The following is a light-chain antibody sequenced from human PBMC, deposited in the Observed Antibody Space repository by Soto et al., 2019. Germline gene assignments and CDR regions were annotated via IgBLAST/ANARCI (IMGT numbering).Light chain of an antibody. Sequence: HSALTQPASVSGSPGQSITISCTGSSGDVGGYGYVSWYQQHPGKAPKLIIYEVTKRPSGVSNRFSGSKSGNTASLTISGLQSDDEADYYCTSYTNTSLLRTVFGTGTKVTVL. V-gene: IGLV2-14*01. J-gene: IGLJ1*01. CDR1: SGDVGGYGY. CDR2: EVT. CDR3: TSYTNTSLLRTV.